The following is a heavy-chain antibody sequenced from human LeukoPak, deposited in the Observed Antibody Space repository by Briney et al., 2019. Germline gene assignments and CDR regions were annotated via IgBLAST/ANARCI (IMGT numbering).Heavy chain of an antibody. CDR2: IKPDGGEK. CDR3: VREGSGHYFYFFDY. CDR1: GFTFSTYW. D-gene: IGHD4-17*01. J-gene: IGHJ4*02. V-gene: IGHV3-7*01. Sequence: GGSLRLSCAASGFTFSTYWMGWARQSPGKGLEGVANIKPDGGEKYYVDSVKGRFTISRDNAKNSLYLQMNSLRAEDTAVYYCVREGSGHYFYFFDYWGQGTLVTVSS.